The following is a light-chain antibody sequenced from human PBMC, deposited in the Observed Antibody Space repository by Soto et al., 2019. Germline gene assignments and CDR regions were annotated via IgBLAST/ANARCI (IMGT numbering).Light chain of an antibody. CDR2: DVS. Sequence: QSALTQPASVSGSPGQSINISGTGTSSDIGGYNYVSWYQQHPGKAPKLMIYDVSNRPSGVSNRFSGSKSGNTASLTISGLQAEDEADYYCSSYTISSVVFGGGTKLTVL. CDR1: SSDIGGYNY. J-gene: IGLJ2*01. CDR3: SSYTISSVV. V-gene: IGLV2-14*01.